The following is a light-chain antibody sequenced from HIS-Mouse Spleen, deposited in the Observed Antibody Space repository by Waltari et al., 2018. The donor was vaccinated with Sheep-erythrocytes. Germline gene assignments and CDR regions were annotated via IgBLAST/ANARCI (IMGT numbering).Light chain of an antibody. J-gene: IGKJ2*01. CDR2: GAS. CDR1: QSVSSN. V-gene: IGKV3-15*01. CDR3: QQYNNWPPRYT. Sequence: EIVMTQSPATLSGSPGERATLSCRASQSVSSNLAWYQQKPGQAPRLLIYGASTRATGIPARFSGSGSGTEFTLTISSMQSEDFAVYYGQQYNNWPPRYTFGQGTKLEIK.